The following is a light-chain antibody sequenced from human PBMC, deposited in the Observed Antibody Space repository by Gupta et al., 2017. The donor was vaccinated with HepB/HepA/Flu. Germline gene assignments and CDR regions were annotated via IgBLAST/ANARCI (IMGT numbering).Light chain of an antibody. J-gene: IGKJ1*01. Sequence: AIQMTQSPSSLSASVGDRVTITCRASQAIKNDLGWYQQKPGKAPELLIYAASSLQSGVPSRFSGSGSGTDFTLTISSLQPEDFATYYCRQDDNYPQTFGQGTKVEI. CDR2: AAS. CDR3: RQDDNYPQT. CDR1: QAIKND. V-gene: IGKV1-6*01.